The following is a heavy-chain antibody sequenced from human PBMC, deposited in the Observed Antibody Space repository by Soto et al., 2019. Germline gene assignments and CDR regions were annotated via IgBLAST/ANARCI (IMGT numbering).Heavy chain of an antibody. D-gene: IGHD3-22*01. CDR2: IYPGDSDT. CDR3: ARHFADSSGYYPD. Sequence: GESLKISCKGSGYSFTSYWIGWVRQMPGKGLELMGIIYPGDSDTRYSPSFQGQVTISADKSISTAYLQWSSLKASDTAMYYCARHFADSSGYYPDWGQGTLVTVSS. V-gene: IGHV5-51*01. J-gene: IGHJ4*02. CDR1: GYSFTSYW.